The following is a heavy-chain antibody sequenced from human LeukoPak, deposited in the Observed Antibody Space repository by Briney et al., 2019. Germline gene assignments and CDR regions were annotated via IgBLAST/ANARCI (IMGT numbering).Heavy chain of an antibody. CDR1: GGSFRGYY. CDR3: ARGSSSWYSDAFDI. CDR2: INHSGST. V-gene: IGHV4-34*01. D-gene: IGHD6-13*01. J-gene: IGHJ3*02. Sequence: PSETLSLTCAVYGGSFRGYYWSWIRQPPGKGLEWIGEINHSGSTNYHPSLKSRVTISVDTSKNQFSLKLSSVTAADTAVYYCARGSSSWYSDAFDIWGQGTMVTVSS.